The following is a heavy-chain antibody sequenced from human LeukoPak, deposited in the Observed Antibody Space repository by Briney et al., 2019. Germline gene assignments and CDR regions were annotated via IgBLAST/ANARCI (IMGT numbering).Heavy chain of an antibody. CDR1: GFTFSSYS. CDR2: ISSSSSYI. Sequence: GGSLRLSCAASGFTFSSYSMNWVRQAPGKGLEWVSSISSSSSYIYYADSVKGRFTISRDNAENSLYLQMNSLRAEDTAVYYCAREGHETFDYWGQGTLVTVSS. CDR3: AREGHETFDY. J-gene: IGHJ4*02. V-gene: IGHV3-21*01.